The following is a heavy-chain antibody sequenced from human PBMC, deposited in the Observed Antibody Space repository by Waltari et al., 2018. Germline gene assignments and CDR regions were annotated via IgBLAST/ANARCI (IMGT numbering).Heavy chain of an antibody. Sequence: EVQLVESGGGLVQPGGSLRLSCAASVFTLGSYSMIWVRQAPGKGLEWISYIISPSSSSDYADSVKGRFTISRANAKNSLYLQMDNLRTEDTAVYYCARETSKRFDYWGQGALVTVSS. V-gene: IGHV3-48*04. CDR2: IISPSSSS. J-gene: IGHJ4*02. CDR1: VFTLGSYS. CDR3: ARETSKRFDY.